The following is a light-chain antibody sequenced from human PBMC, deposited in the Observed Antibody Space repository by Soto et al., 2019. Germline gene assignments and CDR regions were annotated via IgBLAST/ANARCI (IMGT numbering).Light chain of an antibody. V-gene: IGKV3-20*01. CDR1: QSINSN. Sequence: VITQSPATLSVSPGERATLSRRASQSINSNLAWYQQRPGQAPRLLIYGASNRATGIPDRFSGSGSGTDFTLTISRLEPEDFAVYYCQQYGSSGTFGQGTKVDIK. CDR2: GAS. CDR3: QQYGSSGT. J-gene: IGKJ1*01.